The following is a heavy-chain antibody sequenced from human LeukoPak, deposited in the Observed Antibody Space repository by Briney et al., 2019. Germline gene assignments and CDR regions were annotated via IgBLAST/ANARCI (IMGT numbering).Heavy chain of an antibody. V-gene: IGHV4-38-2*01. Sequence: SETLSLTCAVSGYSINSGHYWGWIRQPPGKGLEWIGSIHHSGTTYYNPSLKSRVTISGDTSKNQFSLKLTSVTATDTAVYYCARAAAADPKNWFDPWGQGTLVTASS. J-gene: IGHJ5*02. D-gene: IGHD6-13*01. CDR3: ARAAAADPKNWFDP. CDR1: GYSINSGHY. CDR2: IHHSGTT.